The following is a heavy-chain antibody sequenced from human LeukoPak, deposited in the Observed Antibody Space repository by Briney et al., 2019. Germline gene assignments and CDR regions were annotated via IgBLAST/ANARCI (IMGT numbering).Heavy chain of an antibody. D-gene: IGHD6-13*01. CDR1: GYTFTGYY. V-gene: IGHV1-2*02. CDR3: ARDLPYSSSWYVPSYYYYMDV. Sequence: AASVKVSCKASGYTFTGYYMHWVRQAPGQGLEWMGWINPNSGGTNYAQKFQGRVTMTRDTSISTAYMELSRLRSDDTAVYYCARDLPYSSSWYVPSYYYYMDVWGKGTTVTVSS. J-gene: IGHJ6*03. CDR2: INPNSGGT.